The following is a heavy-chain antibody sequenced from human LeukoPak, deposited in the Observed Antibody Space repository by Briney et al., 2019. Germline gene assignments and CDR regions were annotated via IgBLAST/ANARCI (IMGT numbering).Heavy chain of an antibody. CDR1: GFTFSGFW. V-gene: IGHV3-7*01. D-gene: IGHD1-1*01. Sequence: PGGSLRLSCAGSGFTFSGFWMTWVRQTPGKGLEWVANIKEDGTEKNLVDSVKGRFTISRDNTKNLLFLEMNNLRGDDTAIYYCVRESRPGGAMGLYHNLDYWGQGTLVAVSS. CDR2: IKEDGTEK. J-gene: IGHJ4*02. CDR3: VRESRPGGAMGLYHNLDY.